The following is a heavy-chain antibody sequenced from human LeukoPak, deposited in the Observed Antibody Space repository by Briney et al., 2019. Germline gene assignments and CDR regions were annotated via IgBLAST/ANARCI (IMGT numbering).Heavy chain of an antibody. CDR3: ARDPTDIVVGLDY. Sequence: ASVKVSCKASGYTFTGYYMHWVRQAPGQGLEWMGRINPNSGGTNYAQKFQGRVTMTRDTSISTAYMELSRLRSDDTAVYYCARDPTDIVVGLDYWGQGTLVTVSS. CDR1: GYTFTGYY. V-gene: IGHV1-2*06. D-gene: IGHD2-2*01. J-gene: IGHJ4*02. CDR2: INPNSGGT.